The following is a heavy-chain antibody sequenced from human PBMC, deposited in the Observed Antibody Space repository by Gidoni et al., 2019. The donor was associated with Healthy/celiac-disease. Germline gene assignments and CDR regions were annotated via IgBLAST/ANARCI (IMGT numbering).Heavy chain of an antibody. Sequence: EVQLVESGGGLVKPGGSLRLYCAASGFTVSSYSMNWVRQAPGKGLEWVTSISSSSSYIYEADSVKGRFPISRDNAKDSLDVQMSSLRAEDTAVYYWARVGTGDYWGQGTLVTVSS. CDR3: ARVGTGDY. CDR2: ISSSSSYI. J-gene: IGHJ4*02. V-gene: IGHV3-21*01. D-gene: IGHD1-1*01. CDR1: GFTVSSYS.